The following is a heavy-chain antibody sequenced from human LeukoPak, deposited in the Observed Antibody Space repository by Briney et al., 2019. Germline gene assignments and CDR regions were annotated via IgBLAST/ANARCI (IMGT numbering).Heavy chain of an antibody. J-gene: IGHJ2*01. CDR1: GYTFTSYG. V-gene: IGHV1-18*01. Sequence: ASVRVSCKASGYTFTSYGISWVRQAPGQGLEWMGWISAYNGNTNYAQKLQGRVTMTTDTSTSTAYMELRSLRSDDTAVYYCARVELDDYGDYYWYFDLWGRGTLVTVSS. CDR3: ARVELDDYGDYYWYFDL. CDR2: ISAYNGNT. D-gene: IGHD4-17*01.